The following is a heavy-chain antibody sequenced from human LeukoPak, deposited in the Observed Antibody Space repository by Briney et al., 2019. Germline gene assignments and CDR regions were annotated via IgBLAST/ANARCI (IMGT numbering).Heavy chain of an antibody. Sequence: GGSRRLSCAASGFTFNSYAMNWVRQAPGKGLEWVSAISGSGGSTYYADSVKGRFTISRDNSKNTLYLQMNSLRAEDTAVYYCARDYGSGSYALYYFDYWGQGTLVTVSS. CDR2: ISGSGGST. J-gene: IGHJ4*02. CDR1: GFTFNSYA. CDR3: ARDYGSGSYALYYFDY. V-gene: IGHV3-23*01. D-gene: IGHD3-10*01.